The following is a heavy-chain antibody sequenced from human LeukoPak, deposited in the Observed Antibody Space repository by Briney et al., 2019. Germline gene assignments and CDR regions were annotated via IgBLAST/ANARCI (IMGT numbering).Heavy chain of an antibody. CDR1: GFTFSSYN. D-gene: IGHD6-13*01. Sequence: PGGSLRLSCAASGFTFSSYNMNWVRQAPGKGLEWVSSITSGSSYIYYADSVKGRFTISRDDAKNSLYLQMNSLRAEDTAVYYCAKAFFSSPGDFYYYYCMDAWGKGTTVTVSS. CDR3: AKAFFSSPGDFYYYYCMDA. V-gene: IGHV3-21*01. J-gene: IGHJ6*03. CDR2: ITSGSSYI.